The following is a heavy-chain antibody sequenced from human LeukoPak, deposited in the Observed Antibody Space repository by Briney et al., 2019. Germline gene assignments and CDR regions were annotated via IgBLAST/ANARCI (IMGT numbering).Heavy chain of an antibody. V-gene: IGHV3-30*18. CDR2: ISYDGSNK. CDR3: AKDTGYSSSWYGFDY. D-gene: IGHD6-13*01. CDR1: GFTFSSCG. Sequence: GGSLRLSCAASGFTFSSCGMHWVRQAPGKGLEGVAVISYDGSNKYYADSVKGRFTISRDNSKNTLYLQMNSLRAEDTAVYYCAKDTGYSSSWYGFDYWGQGTLVTVSS. J-gene: IGHJ4*02.